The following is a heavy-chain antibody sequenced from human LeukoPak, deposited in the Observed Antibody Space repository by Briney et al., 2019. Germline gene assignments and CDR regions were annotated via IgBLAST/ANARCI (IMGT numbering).Heavy chain of an antibody. CDR1: GGSISSYY. Sequence: PSETLSLTCTVSGGSISSYYRSWIRQPPGKGLEWIGYIYYSGSTNYNPSLKSRVTISVDTSKNQFSLKLSSVTAADTAVYYCARQSRDSSSWYPYFQHWGQGTLVTVSS. D-gene: IGHD6-13*01. V-gene: IGHV4-59*08. CDR3: ARQSRDSSSWYPYFQH. CDR2: IYYSGST. J-gene: IGHJ1*01.